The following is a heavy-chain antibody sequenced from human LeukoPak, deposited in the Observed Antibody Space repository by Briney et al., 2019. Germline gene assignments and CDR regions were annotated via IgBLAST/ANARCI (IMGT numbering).Heavy chain of an antibody. D-gene: IGHD6-13*01. V-gene: IGHV4-39*01. CDR3: ARSWFSTGPADY. CDR1: GGSISSSSFY. CDR2: IYYSGST. J-gene: IGHJ4*02. Sequence: PSETLSLTCTVSGGSISSSSFYWDWIRQPPGKGLEWIGSIYYSGSTYYDPSLKSLVTISVDTSKNQFSLKLSSVTAADTAVYYCARSWFSTGPADYWGQGTLVTVSS.